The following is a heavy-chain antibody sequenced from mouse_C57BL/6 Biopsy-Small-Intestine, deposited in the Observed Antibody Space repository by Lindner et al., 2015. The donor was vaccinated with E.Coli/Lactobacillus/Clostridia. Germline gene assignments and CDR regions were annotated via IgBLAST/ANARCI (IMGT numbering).Heavy chain of an antibody. D-gene: IGHD2-3*01. Sequence: SVKVSCKAAGYNFINYDINWVRQATGQGLEWLGWMNPKSGITDYAQKFQGRVTMTRDTSITTAYMELSSLSSEDTAVYYCARGAQYFDTLTGYEQFDYWGQGTLVTVSS. CDR1: GYNFINYD. V-gene: IGHV1S55*01. CDR3: ARGAQYFDTLTGYEQFDY. CDR2: MNPKSGIT. J-gene: IGHJ4*01.